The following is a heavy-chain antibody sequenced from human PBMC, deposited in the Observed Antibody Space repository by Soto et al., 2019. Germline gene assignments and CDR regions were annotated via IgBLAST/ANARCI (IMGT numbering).Heavy chain of an antibody. Sequence: DVQLVESGGGLVKPGGSLRLSCEASGFTFSVSAMNWVRQAPGKGLEWVSSINGGSTSVHYADSVKGRFTISRDNANNSPSLQLNNLRVEDTAVYYCARGGGSLNYWGQGTLVSVSS. J-gene: IGHJ4*02. V-gene: IGHV3-21*02. D-gene: IGHD2-15*01. CDR2: INGGSTSV. CDR3: ARGGGSLNY. CDR1: GFTFSVSA.